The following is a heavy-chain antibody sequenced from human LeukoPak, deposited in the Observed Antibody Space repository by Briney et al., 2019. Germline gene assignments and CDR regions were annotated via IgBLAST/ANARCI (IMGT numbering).Heavy chain of an antibody. CDR2: ISYDGSNK. D-gene: IGHD3-10*01. Sequence: GGSLRLSCVGSGFTFNTYWMNWVRQAPGKGLEWVAVISYDGSNKYYADSVKGRFTISRDNSKNTLYLQMNSLRAEDTAVYYCAKEEITMVRGASIYYFDYWGQGTLVTVSS. CDR1: GFTFNTYW. J-gene: IGHJ4*02. CDR3: AKEEITMVRGASIYYFDY. V-gene: IGHV3-30*18.